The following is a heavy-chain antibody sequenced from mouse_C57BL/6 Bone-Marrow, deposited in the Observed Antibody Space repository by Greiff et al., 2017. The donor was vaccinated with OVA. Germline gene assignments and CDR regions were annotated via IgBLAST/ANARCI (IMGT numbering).Heavy chain of an antibody. J-gene: IGHJ2*01. Sequence: QVQLQQSGAELVRPGTSVKVSCKASGYAFTNYLIEWVKQRPGQGLEWIGVINPGSGGTNYNEKFKGKATLTADKSSSTAYMQLSSLTSEDSAVYFCCSSYGNYWGQGTTLTVSS. D-gene: IGHD1-1*01. CDR1: GYAFTNYL. CDR2: INPGSGGT. V-gene: IGHV1-54*01. CDR3: CSSYGNY.